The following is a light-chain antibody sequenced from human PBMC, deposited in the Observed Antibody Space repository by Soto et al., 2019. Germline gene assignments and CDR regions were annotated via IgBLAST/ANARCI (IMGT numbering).Light chain of an antibody. CDR2: DVT. Sequence: QSALTQPASVSGSPGQSITISCTGTSSDVGGYKYVSWYQQHPGKAPKLMLYDVTYRASGVSYRFSGSKSGNTASLTISGLQAEDEADYYCASYTSQVRLFGTGIKLTVL. CDR3: ASYTSQVRL. J-gene: IGLJ1*01. CDR1: SSDVGGYKY. V-gene: IGLV2-14*01.